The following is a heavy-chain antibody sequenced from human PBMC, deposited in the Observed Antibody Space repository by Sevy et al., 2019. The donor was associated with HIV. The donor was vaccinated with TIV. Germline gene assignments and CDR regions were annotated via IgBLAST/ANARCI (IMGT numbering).Heavy chain of an antibody. CDR1: GFTFSSYA. CDR2: INAISSNI. J-gene: IGHJ4*02. D-gene: IGHD2-15*01. V-gene: IGHV3-21*01. Sequence: GGSLRLSCAASGFTFSSYAMNWVRQAPGKGLEWVSSINAISSNIYYADSVKGRFTISRDNAEHSLYLEMNSVRAEDTAVYYCARDLFSGGNAVYGYWGQGTLVTVSS. CDR3: ARDLFSGGNAVYGY.